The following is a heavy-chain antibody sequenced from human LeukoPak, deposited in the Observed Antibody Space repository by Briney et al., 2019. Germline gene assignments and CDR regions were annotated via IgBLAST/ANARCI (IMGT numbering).Heavy chain of an antibody. V-gene: IGHV4-39*01. CDR1: GGSISSSSYY. D-gene: IGHD2-15*01. Sequence: SETLSLTCTVSGGSISSSSYYWGWIRQPPGKGLEWSGSVYYSGSTYYNPSLKSRVTISVDTSKNQFSLKLSSLTAADTAVYYCSRLDIVVVVAAHNWFDPWGPGTLVTVSS. CDR3: SRLDIVVVVAAHNWFDP. CDR2: VYYSGST. J-gene: IGHJ5*02.